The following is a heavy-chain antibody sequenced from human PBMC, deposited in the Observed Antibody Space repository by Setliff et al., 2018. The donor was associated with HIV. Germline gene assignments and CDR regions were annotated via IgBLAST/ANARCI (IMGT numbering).Heavy chain of an antibody. J-gene: IGHJ4*02. Sequence: GGSLSLSCAATGFTFSDYYMTWIRQAPGKGMAWVSYISSTSSYTNYADSVKGRFTISIDNAKNALYLQMNSLRAEETAVYYCATSGYSGYDPDYWGPGTLVTVSS. D-gene: IGHD5-12*01. CDR1: GFTFSDYY. CDR3: ATSGYSGYDPDY. V-gene: IGHV3-11*03. CDR2: ISSTSSYT.